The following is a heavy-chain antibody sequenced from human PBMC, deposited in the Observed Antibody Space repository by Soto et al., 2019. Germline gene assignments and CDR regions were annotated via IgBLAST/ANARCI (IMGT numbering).Heavy chain of an antibody. Sequence: ASVKVSCKASGFTFTSSAVQWVRQARGQRLEWIGWIVVGSGNTNYAQKFQERVTITRDMSTSTAYMELSSLRSEDTAVYYCAARVTYYYDSLLMNGAFDIWGQGTMVTVSS. CDR1: GFTFTSSA. CDR2: IVVGSGNT. J-gene: IGHJ3*02. D-gene: IGHD3-22*01. CDR3: AARVTYYYDSLLMNGAFDI. V-gene: IGHV1-58*01.